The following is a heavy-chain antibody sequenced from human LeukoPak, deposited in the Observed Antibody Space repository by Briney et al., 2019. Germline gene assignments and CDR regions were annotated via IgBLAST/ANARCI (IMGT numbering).Heavy chain of an antibody. J-gene: IGHJ4*02. CDR3: ARSLRLLYYFDY. CDR1: GFTFSSYG. D-gene: IGHD2-15*01. V-gene: IGHV3-30*03. CDR2: ISYDGSNK. Sequence: GGSLRLSCAASGFTFSSYGMHWVRQAPGKGLEWVAVISYDGSNKYYADSVKGRFTISRDNSKNTLYLQMNSLRAEDTAVYYCARSLRLLYYFDYWGQGTLVTVSS.